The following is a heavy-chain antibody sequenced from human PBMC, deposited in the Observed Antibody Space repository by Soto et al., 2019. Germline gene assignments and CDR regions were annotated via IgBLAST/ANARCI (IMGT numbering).Heavy chain of an antibody. CDR2: INPSGGST. J-gene: IGHJ4*02. Sequence: ASVKVSCKASGYTFTSYYMHWVRQAPGQGLEWMGIINPSGGSTSYAQKFQGRVTMTRDTSTSTAYMELSSLRSEDTAVYYCARDRGGIVVVPAAPRGYFDYWGQGTLVTVSS. CDR1: GYTFTSYY. D-gene: IGHD2-2*01. CDR3: ARDRGGIVVVPAAPRGYFDY. V-gene: IGHV1-46*01.